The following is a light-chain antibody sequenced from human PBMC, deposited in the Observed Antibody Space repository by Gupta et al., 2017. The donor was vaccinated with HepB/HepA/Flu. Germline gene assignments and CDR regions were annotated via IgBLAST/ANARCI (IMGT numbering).Light chain of an antibody. CDR2: DAS. CDR1: QSVNRY. J-gene: IGKJ1*01. V-gene: IGKV3-11*01. Sequence: EIVLTQSPATLSLSPGERATLSCRASQSVNRYLAWYQQKPGQAPRLLIYDASNRATGIPDRFSGSGSGTDFTLTISNVEPEDFAVYYCQQRYSWPRTFGEGTKVEIK. CDR3: QQRYSWPRT.